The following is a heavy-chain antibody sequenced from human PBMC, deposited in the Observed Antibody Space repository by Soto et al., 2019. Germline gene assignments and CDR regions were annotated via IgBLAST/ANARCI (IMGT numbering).Heavy chain of an antibody. Sequence: ASVKVSCKASGYTFTSYAMHWVRQAPGQRLEWMGWINAGNGNTKYSQKFQGRVTSTTDTSTSTAYMELRSLRSEDTAVYYCARGEGGYLFDYWGQGTLVTVSS. CDR1: GYTFTSYA. J-gene: IGHJ4*02. CDR3: ARGEGGYLFDY. D-gene: IGHD5-12*01. CDR2: INAGNGNT. V-gene: IGHV1-3*01.